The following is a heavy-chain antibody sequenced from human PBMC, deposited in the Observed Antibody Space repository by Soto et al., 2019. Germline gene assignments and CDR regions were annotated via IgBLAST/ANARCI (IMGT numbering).Heavy chain of an antibody. CDR2: IYWNDDA. CDR1: GFSLSTNEVG. D-gene: IGHD5-12*01. J-gene: IGHJ4*02. V-gene: IGHV2-5*01. Sequence: SGPTLVNPTQTLTLTCTFSGFSLSTNEVGVGWIRQPPGKALEWLALIYWNDDARYSPSLKNRLTITKDTSKNQVVLTMTNMDPVDTATYYCVHDGKLGYTGYDRFDYWGQGTLVTAPQ. CDR3: VHDGKLGYTGYDRFDY.